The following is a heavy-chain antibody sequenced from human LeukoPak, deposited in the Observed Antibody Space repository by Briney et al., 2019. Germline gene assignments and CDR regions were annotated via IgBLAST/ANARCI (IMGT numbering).Heavy chain of an antibody. Sequence: SETLSLTCTVSGFSISSCYYWGWIRQPPGKGLEWIGSIFHTGSTYYTPSLKSRVTISVDTSKNQFSLKLSSVTAADTAVYYCARETTVTTIFDYWGQGTLVTVSS. CDR2: IFHTGST. CDR3: ARETTVTTIFDY. V-gene: IGHV4-38-2*02. CDR1: GFSISSCYY. J-gene: IGHJ4*02. D-gene: IGHD4-17*01.